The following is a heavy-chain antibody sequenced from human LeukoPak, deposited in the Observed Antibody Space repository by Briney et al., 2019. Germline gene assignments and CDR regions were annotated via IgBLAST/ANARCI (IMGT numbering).Heavy chain of an antibody. D-gene: IGHD4/OR15-4a*01. CDR1: GFTFSTYA. V-gene: IGHV3-30-3*01. J-gene: IGHJ4*02. CDR3: AKEGDTDYSYFDY. CDR2: ISYDGNNK. Sequence: PGGSLRLSCAASGFTFSTYAMHWVRQAPGKGLEWVAVISYDGNNKYYADSVKGRFTISRDNSKNTLYLQMNSLRAEDTAVYYCAKEGDTDYSYFDYWGQGTLVTVSS.